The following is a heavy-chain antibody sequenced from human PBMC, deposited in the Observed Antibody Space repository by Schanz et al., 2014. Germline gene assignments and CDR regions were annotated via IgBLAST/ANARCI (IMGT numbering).Heavy chain of an antibody. V-gene: IGHV3-43*01. CDR3: AKAGSGWSTAGYYY. Sequence: EVQLVESGGVVVQPGGSLRLSCAGSGFTFDDYTMHWVRQPPGKGLEWVSLVTWDGGYTYYADSVKGRFTISRDNGKKSLYLQMNSLRAEDTAVYFCAKAGSGWSTAGYYYWGQGTLVAVSS. CDR1: GFTFDDYT. D-gene: IGHD6-19*01. CDR2: VTWDGGYT. J-gene: IGHJ4*02.